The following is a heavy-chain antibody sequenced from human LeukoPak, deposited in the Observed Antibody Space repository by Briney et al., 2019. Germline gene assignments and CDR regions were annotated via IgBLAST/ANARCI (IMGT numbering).Heavy chain of an antibody. J-gene: IGHJ5*02. CDR2: ISYDGSNK. V-gene: IGHV3-30*03. CDR3: ASTRATFPYWFDP. D-gene: IGHD2-15*01. Sequence: GGSLRLSCAASGFTFSSYGMHWVRQAPVKGLEWVAVISYDGSNKYYADSVKGRFTISRDNSKNTLYLQMNSLRAEDTAVYYCASTRATFPYWFDPWGQGTLVTVSS. CDR1: GFTFSSYG.